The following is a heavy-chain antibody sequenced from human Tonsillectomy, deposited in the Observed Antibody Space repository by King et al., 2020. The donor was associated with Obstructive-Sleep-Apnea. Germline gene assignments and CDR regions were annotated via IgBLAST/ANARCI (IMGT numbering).Heavy chain of an antibody. J-gene: IGHJ6*02. D-gene: IGHD4-23*01. V-gene: IGHV4-39*07. CDR1: GASISSSSYI. CDR3: ARDPTKVVVPVSYYYGMDV. CDR2: IYYSGST. Sequence: QLQESGPGLVKPSETLSLTCTVSGASISSSSYIWGWIRQPPGKGLEWIGSIYYSGSTYYNPSLKSRVTISVDTSKNQFSLHLSSVTAADTAVYYCARDPTKVVVPVSYYYGMDVWGQGTTVTVSS.